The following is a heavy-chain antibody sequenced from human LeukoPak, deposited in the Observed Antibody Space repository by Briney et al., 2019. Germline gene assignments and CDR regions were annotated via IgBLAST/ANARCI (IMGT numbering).Heavy chain of an antibody. CDR2: INHSGST. Sequence: SETLSLTCAVYGGSFSGYYWSWIRQPPGKGLEWIGEINHSGSTNYNPSLKSRVTISVDTSKNQFSLKPSSVTAADTAVYYCARGQRITIFGVVPLYGYWGQGTLVTVSS. CDR3: ARGQRITIFGVVPLYGY. D-gene: IGHD3-3*01. CDR1: GGSFSGYY. V-gene: IGHV4-34*01. J-gene: IGHJ4*02.